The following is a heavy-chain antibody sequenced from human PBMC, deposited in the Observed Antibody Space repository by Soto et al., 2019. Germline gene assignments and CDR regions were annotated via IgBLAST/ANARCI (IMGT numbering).Heavy chain of an antibody. CDR2: ISRYNGNT. CDR3: ASAEPPGAYWFDP. J-gene: IGHJ5*02. Sequence: ASVKVSCKASGDTFSSYAISWVRQAPGQGLEWMGWISRYNGNTKYAQKLQGRVTITTDTSTSTAYMELRSLRSDDTAVYYCASAEPPGAYWFDPWGQGTLVTVSS. D-gene: IGHD2-2*01. V-gene: IGHV1-18*01. CDR1: GDTFSSYA.